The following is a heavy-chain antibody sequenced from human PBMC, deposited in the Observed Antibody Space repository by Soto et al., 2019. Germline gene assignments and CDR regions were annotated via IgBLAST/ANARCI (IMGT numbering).Heavy chain of an antibody. Sequence: GGALRLSCAASVFTFSYYYMHLVRQAPVKVLEWVSAIGTAADPYYADSLKGRFTISRENAKNALYLQMHSMGAGDTAVYYCARGYNPLGDYFYGMDFWGRGTTVTVSS. J-gene: IGHJ6*02. V-gene: IGHV3-13*05. CDR3: ARGYNPLGDYFYGMDF. D-gene: IGHD1-1*01. CDR2: IGTAADP. CDR1: VFTFSYYY.